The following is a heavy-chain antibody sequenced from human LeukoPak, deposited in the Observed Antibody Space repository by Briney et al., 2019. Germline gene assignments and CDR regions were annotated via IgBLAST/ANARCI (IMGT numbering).Heavy chain of an antibody. D-gene: IGHD3-3*01. CDR3: ATLLLSKKRYYDFWTSAFDF. CDR1: GYTFTSYY. Sequence: ASVKVSCKASGYTFTSYYMHWVRQATGQGLEWMGWMNPNSGNTGSAQSFQGRVTMTRNTSISTAYMELSSLRSEDTAVYYCATLLLSKKRYYDFWTSAFDFWGQGTMVTVSS. CDR2: MNPNSGNT. V-gene: IGHV1-8*02. J-gene: IGHJ3*01.